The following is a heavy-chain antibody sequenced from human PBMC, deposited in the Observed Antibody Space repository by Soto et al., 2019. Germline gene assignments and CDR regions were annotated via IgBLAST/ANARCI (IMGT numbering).Heavy chain of an antibody. CDR1: GFSLTTDRVG. D-gene: IGHD1-26*01. CDR2: IYWDDSK. V-gene: IGHV2-5*02. CDR3: AHAYGGRSLY. Sequence: QITLKESGLTLVKPTQTLTLTCTFSGFSLTTDRVGVGWIRQPPGEALEWLAVIYWDDSKTYRPSLESRLTITKDTSKNRVALTMTNMDSLDTATYYCAHAYGGRSLYWGQGTLVTVSS. J-gene: IGHJ4*02.